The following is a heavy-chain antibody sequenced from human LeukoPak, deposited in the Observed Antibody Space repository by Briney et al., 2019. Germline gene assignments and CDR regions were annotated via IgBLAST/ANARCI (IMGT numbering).Heavy chain of an antibody. Sequence: GGSLRLSCAASGFTFSDYYMSWIRQAPGKGLEWVSAISGSGGSTYYADSVKGRFTISRDNSKNTLYLQMNSLRAEDTAVYYCAKALTLYSGSYPFDYWGQGTLVTVSS. D-gene: IGHD1-26*01. V-gene: IGHV3-23*01. CDR2: ISGSGGST. CDR1: GFTFSDYY. CDR3: AKALTLYSGSYPFDY. J-gene: IGHJ4*02.